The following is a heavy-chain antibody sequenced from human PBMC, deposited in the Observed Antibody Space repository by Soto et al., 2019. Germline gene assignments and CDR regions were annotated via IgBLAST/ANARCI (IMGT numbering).Heavy chain of an antibody. Sequence: SVKVSCKASGGSFTSYGMNWVRQAPGQGLEWMGGIIPIFGTAKYAQKFQGRLTITADAWTTSAYMELSSLRSEDTAVYYCVLKYYDDSGYPQWGQGTPVTVSS. J-gene: IGHJ4*02. CDR2: IIPIFGTA. CDR1: GGSFTSYG. V-gene: IGHV1-69*13. D-gene: IGHD3-22*01. CDR3: VLKYYDDSGYPQ.